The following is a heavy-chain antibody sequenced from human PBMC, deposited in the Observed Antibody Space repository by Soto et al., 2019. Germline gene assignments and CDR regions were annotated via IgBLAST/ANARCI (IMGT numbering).Heavy chain of an antibody. V-gene: IGHV3-23*01. CDR2: VSENGGSRGGT. CDR3: ASAKAVVIAALGI. J-gene: IGHJ3*02. CDR1: GFTFSSSA. D-gene: IGHD2-21*01. Sequence: EVQLLESGGGLVQPGGSLRLSCTASGFTFSSSAMNWVRQAPGQGLEWVASVSENGGSRGGTYYADSVKGRFTISRDNSKNTLYLQMYSLRGADTAVYYCASAKAVVIAALGIWGQGTMVTVSS.